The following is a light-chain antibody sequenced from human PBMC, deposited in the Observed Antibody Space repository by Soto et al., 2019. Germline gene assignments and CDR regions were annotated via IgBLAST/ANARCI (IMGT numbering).Light chain of an antibody. Sequence: VVTQSXATLSLYPEEXXXXXXXASQSVSSYLAWYQQKXGQAPRLLIYDASXRANGIPDRFSGGGSGTDFSLTISRLETEDFAVYYCQQYSSSPITFGQGTRLEIK. J-gene: IGKJ5*01. CDR1: QSVSSY. V-gene: IGKV3-20*01. CDR2: DAS. CDR3: QQYSSSPIT.